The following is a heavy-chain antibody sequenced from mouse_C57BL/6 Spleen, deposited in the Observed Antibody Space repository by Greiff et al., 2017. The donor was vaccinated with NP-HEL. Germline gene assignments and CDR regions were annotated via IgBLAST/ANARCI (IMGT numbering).Heavy chain of an antibody. D-gene: IGHD2-4*01. CDR1: GYTFTDYE. CDR2: IDPETGGT. J-gene: IGHJ4*01. V-gene: IGHV1-15*01. Sequence: VQLQQSGAELVRPGASVTLSCKASGYTFTDYEMHWVKQTPVHGLEWIGAIDPETGGTAYNQKFKGKAILTADKSSSTAYMELRSLTSEDSAVYYCTRDYYDDYYAMDYWGHRTSVTVSS. CDR3: TRDYYDDYYAMDY.